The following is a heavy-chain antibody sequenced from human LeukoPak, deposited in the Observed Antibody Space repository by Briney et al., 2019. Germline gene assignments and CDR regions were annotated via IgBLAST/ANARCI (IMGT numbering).Heavy chain of an antibody. CDR3: ARDGRIAAAGTPYYYMGV. D-gene: IGHD6-13*01. J-gene: IGHJ6*03. CDR2: IYYSGST. Sequence: SETLSLTCTVSGGSISSYYWSWIRQPPGKGLEWIGYIYYSGSTNYNPSLKSRVTISADTSKNQFSLKLSSVTAADTAVYYCARDGRIAAAGTPYYYMGVWGKGTTVTVSS. V-gene: IGHV4-59*01. CDR1: GGSISSYY.